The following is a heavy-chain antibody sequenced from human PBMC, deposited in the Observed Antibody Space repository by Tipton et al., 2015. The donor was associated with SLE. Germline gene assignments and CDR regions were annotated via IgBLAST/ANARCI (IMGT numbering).Heavy chain of an antibody. CDR2: IYTSGST. Sequence: TLSLTCAVYGGSFSGYYWSWIRQPAGKGLEWIGRIYTSGSTNYNPSLKSRVTISVDTSKNQFSLKLSSVTAADTAVYYCARDEKYYDFCYFDLWGRGPLVTVSS. CDR3: ARDEKYYDFCYFDL. V-gene: IGHV4-4*07. D-gene: IGHD3-3*01. J-gene: IGHJ2*01. CDR1: GGSFSGYY.